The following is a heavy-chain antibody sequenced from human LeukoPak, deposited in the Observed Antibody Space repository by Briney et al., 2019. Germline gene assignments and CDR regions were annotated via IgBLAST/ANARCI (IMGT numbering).Heavy chain of an antibody. D-gene: IGHD6-13*01. Sequence: SVTVSFKASGGTFSSYAISWVRQAPGQGREWMGGIIPIFGTANYAQKFQGRVTITTDESTSTAYMELSSLRSEDTAVYYCARGAGIAAAGTDYWGQGTLVTVSS. CDR1: GGTFSSYA. CDR2: IIPIFGTA. V-gene: IGHV1-69*05. J-gene: IGHJ4*02. CDR3: ARGAGIAAAGTDY.